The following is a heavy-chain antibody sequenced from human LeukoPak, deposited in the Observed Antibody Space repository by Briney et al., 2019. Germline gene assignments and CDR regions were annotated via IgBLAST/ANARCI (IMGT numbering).Heavy chain of an antibody. CDR1: GGSVSSGSYY. CDR3: ARDAGYYDSSGYFPAEDAFDI. V-gene: IGHV4-61*01. CDR2: IYYSGST. J-gene: IGHJ3*02. D-gene: IGHD3-22*01. Sequence: SETLSLNCTVSGGSVSSGSYYWSWIRQPPGKGLEWIGYIYYSGSTNYNPSLKSRVTISVDTSKNQFSLKLSSVTAADTAVYYCARDAGYYDSSGYFPAEDAFDIWGQGTMVTVST.